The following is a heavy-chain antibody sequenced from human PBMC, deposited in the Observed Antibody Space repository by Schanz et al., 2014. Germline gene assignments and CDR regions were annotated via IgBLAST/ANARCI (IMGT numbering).Heavy chain of an antibody. D-gene: IGHD3-22*01. V-gene: IGHV3-7*01. J-gene: IGHJ4*02. CDR3: ARDKGGYYPFDY. CDR2: IKLDGSDK. CDR1: GFPFSMAW. Sequence: EVQLVESGGGLVKPGGSLRLSCAASGFPFSMAWMTWVRQAPGKGLEWVANIKLDGSDKSYVDSVKGRFTISRDNAKNSLYLQMNSLRAEDTAVYYCARDKGGYYPFDYWGQGSLVTVSS.